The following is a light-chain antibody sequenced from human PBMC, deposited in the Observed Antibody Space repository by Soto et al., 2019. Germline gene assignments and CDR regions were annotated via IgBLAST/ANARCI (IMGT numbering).Light chain of an antibody. J-gene: IGKJ4*01. CDR2: RVS. V-gene: IGKV2-30*01. Sequence: VLTQSPLCLSDTLGQRASLSCRSSQSLIYRDGNTYLNWFHQRPGQSPRRLIYRVSNRDSGVPDRFSGSGSGTDFTLTISRVEAEDVGVYYCMQGTHWPELTFGGGTKVEIK. CDR3: MQGTHWPELT. CDR1: QSLIYRDGNTY.